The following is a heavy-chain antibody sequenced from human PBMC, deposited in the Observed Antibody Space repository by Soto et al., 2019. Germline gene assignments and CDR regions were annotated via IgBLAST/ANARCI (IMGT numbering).Heavy chain of an antibody. D-gene: IGHD6-13*01. V-gene: IGHV1-18*01. CDR2: ISAYNGNT. CDR3: ARVSSSWYYGSYLVYYGMDV. J-gene: IGHJ6*02. Sequence: ASVKVSCKASGYTFTSYGISCVRQAPGQGLEWMGWISAYNGNTNYAQKLQGRVTMTTDTSTSTAYMELRSLRSDDTAVYYCARVSSSWYYGSYLVYYGMDVWGQGTTVTVSS. CDR1: GYTFTSYG.